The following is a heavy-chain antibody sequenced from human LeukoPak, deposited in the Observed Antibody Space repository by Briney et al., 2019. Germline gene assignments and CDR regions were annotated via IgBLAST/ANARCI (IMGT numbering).Heavy chain of an antibody. Sequence: NPSETLSLTCTVSGGSISSSSYYWGWIRQPPGKGREWMGSIYYSGSTYYNPSLKSRVTISVDTSKNQFSLKLSSVTAADAAVYYCARVASGYHPGYWGQGTLVTVSS. CDR1: GGSISSSSYY. CDR3: ARVASGYHPGY. CDR2: IYYSGST. V-gene: IGHV4-39*07. D-gene: IGHD5-12*01. J-gene: IGHJ4*02.